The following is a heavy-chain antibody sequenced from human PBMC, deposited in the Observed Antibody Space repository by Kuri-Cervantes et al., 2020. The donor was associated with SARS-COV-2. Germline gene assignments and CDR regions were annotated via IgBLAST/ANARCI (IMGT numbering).Heavy chain of an antibody. V-gene: IGHV1-3*01. J-gene: IGHJ6*02. CDR3: ARTKYCSSTSCYVSSKTYYYYGMDV. CDR1: GYTFTSYA. Sequence: ASVKVSCKASGYTFTSYAMHWVRQAPGQRPEWMGWINAGNGNTKYSQKLQGRVTITRDTSASTAYMELSSLRSEDTAVYYCARTKYCSSTSCYVSSKTYYYYGMDVWGQGTTVTVSS. CDR2: INAGNGNT. D-gene: IGHD2-2*01.